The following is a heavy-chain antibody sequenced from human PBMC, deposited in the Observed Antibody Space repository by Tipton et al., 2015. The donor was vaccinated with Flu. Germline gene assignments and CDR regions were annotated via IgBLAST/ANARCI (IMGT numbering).Heavy chain of an antibody. CDR2: IYTSGST. J-gene: IGHJ3*02. CDR3: ARGPTVVTPVYAFDI. V-gene: IGHV4-61*02. D-gene: IGHD4-23*01. Sequence: LRLSCTVSGASISSESYYWGWIRQPPGKGLEWIGSIYTSGSTNYNPSLKSRVSISLDTSKKQFSLKLTSVTAADAAVYYCARGPTVVTPVYAFDIWGQGTMVTVSS. CDR1: GASISSESYY.